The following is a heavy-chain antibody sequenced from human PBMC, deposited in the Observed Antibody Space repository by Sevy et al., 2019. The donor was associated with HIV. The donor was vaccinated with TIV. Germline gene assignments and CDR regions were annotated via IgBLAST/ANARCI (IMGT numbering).Heavy chain of an antibody. CDR3: AKDRGYDFWSGYYYYYGMDV. D-gene: IGHD3-3*01. CDR2: IRYDGSNK. Sequence: GGSLRLSCAASGFTFSSYGMHWVRQAPGKGLEWVAFIRYDGSNKYYADSVKGRFTISRDNSKNTLYLQMNSLRAEDTAVYYCAKDRGYDFWSGYYYYYGMDVWGLGTTVTVSS. V-gene: IGHV3-30*02. J-gene: IGHJ6*02. CDR1: GFTFSSYG.